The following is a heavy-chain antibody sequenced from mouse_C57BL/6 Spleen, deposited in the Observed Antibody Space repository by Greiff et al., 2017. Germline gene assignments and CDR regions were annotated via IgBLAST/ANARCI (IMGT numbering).Heavy chain of an antibody. D-gene: IGHD2-4*01. CDR2: IAPETGGT. CDR1: GYTFTDYE. CDR3: TRRGGLRLYYAMDY. V-gene: IGHV1-15*01. J-gene: IGHJ4*01. Sequence: QVQLQQSGAELVRPGASVTLSCKASGYTFTDYEMHWVKQTPVHGLEWIGAIAPETGGTAYNQKFKGKAILTADKSSSTAYMELRSLTSEDSAVYYCTRRGGLRLYYAMDYWGQGTSVTVSS.